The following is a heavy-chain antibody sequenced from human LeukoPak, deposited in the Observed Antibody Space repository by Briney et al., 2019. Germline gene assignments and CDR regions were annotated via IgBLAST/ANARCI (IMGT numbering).Heavy chain of an antibody. Sequence: ASVKVSCKASGYTFTSYYMHWVRQAPGQGLEWMGIINPSGGSTSYAQKFQGRVTITMNTSISTAYMDLSSLRSEDTAVYYCARAPQWLGHYYYMDVWGKGTTVTVSS. CDR3: ARAPQWLGHYYYMDV. D-gene: IGHD6-19*01. CDR2: INPSGGST. V-gene: IGHV1-46*01. CDR1: GYTFTSYY. J-gene: IGHJ6*03.